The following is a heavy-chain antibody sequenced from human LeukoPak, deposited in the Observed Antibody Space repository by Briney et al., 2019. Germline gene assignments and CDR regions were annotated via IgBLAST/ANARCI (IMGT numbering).Heavy chain of an antibody. CDR3: AKDGGTHFDH. CDR1: GFTFSSYE. D-gene: IGHD1-26*01. J-gene: IGHJ4*02. V-gene: IGHV3-48*03. Sequence: GGSLRLPCAASGFTFSSYEMNWVRQAPGKGLEWVSYISSSGTTISYAQSVKGRFTITRDNAQNSLTLHMNTLRADDTAVYYCAKDGGTHFDHWGQGTLVTVSS. CDR2: ISSSGTTI.